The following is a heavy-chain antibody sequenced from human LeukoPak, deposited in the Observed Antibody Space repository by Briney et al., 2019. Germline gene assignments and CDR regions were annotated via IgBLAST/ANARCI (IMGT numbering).Heavy chain of an antibody. CDR3: AAEPGIGYAFDI. D-gene: IGHD2-15*01. CDR2: INPDGSTE. Sequence: PGGPLRLSCVASGLTFRNYWMIWVRQAPGKGLEWVANINPDGSTENYVPSVKGRFTLSRNNARNSLSLQMNSLRAEDTAVYYCAAEPGIGYAFDIWGRGTMVTVSS. J-gene: IGHJ3*02. CDR1: GLTFRNYW. V-gene: IGHV3-7*01.